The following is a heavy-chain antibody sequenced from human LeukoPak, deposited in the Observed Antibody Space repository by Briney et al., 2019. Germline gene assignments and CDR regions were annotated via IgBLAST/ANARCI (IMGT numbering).Heavy chain of an antibody. Sequence: ASVKVSCKASGGTFSSYAISWVRQAPGQGLEWMGWISAYNGNTNYAQKLQGRVTMTTDTSTSTAYMELRSLRSDDTAVYYCARDSVGYSSGWYVYWGQGTLVTVSS. CDR3: ARDSVGYSSGWYVY. J-gene: IGHJ4*02. CDR2: ISAYNGNT. D-gene: IGHD6-19*01. CDR1: GGTFSSYA. V-gene: IGHV1-18*01.